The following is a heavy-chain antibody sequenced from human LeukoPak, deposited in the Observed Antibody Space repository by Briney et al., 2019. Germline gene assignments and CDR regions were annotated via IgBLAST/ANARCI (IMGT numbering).Heavy chain of an antibody. J-gene: IGHJ4*02. D-gene: IGHD3-10*01. V-gene: IGHV3-48*04. CDR3: ARSYYYGSGSYYIKLDY. CDR2: ISSSSSTM. CDR1: GFTFSSYS. Sequence: PGGSLRLSCAASGFTFSSYSMNWVRQAPGKGLEWVSYISSSSSTMYYADSVKGRSTISRDNTKNSLYLQMNSLRAEDTAVYYCARSYYYGSGSYYIKLDYWGQGTLVTVSS.